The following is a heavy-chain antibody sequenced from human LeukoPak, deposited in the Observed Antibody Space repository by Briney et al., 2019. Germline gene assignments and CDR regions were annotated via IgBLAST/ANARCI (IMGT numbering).Heavy chain of an antibody. D-gene: IGHD3-10*01. V-gene: IGHV3-7*01. CDR2: IKQDGSEK. CDR3: AKDRGLWFGGNAFDI. CDR1: GFTFSSYW. Sequence: GGSLRLSCAASGFTFSSYWMSWVRQAPGKGLEWVANIKQDGSEKYYVDSVKGRFTISRDNSKNTLYLQMNSLRAEDTAVYYCAKDRGLWFGGNAFDIWGQGTMVTVSS. J-gene: IGHJ3*02.